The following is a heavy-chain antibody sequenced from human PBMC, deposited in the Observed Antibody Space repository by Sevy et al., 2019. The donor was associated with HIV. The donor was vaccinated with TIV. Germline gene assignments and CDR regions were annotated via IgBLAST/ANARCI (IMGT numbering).Heavy chain of an antibody. CDR3: ARYIAAVGNNWFDP. CDR1: GGSISSSSYY. CDR2: IHYSGST. Sequence: SETLSLTCTVSGGSISSSSYYWGWIRQPPGKGLDWIGSIHYSGSTNYNPSLKSRFTISVDTSKNQFFLRLSSVTAADTAVYYCARYIAAVGNNWFDPWGQGTLVTVSS. D-gene: IGHD6-13*01. V-gene: IGHV4-39*01. J-gene: IGHJ5*02.